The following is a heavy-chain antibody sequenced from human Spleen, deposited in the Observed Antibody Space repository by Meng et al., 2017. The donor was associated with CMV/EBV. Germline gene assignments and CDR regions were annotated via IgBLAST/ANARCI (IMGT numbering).Heavy chain of an antibody. Sequence: ASVKVSCKASGYTYTGYYMHWVRQAPGQGLEWMGWINAKSGGTNYAQRFQGRVTMTRDTSISTAYMELSRLRSDDTAVYYCARGLSRYNWNHVLEGGHDYWGQGTLVTVSS. D-gene: IGHD1-20*01. J-gene: IGHJ4*02. CDR1: GYTYTGYY. CDR3: ARGLSRYNWNHVLEGGHDY. CDR2: INAKSGGT. V-gene: IGHV1-2*02.